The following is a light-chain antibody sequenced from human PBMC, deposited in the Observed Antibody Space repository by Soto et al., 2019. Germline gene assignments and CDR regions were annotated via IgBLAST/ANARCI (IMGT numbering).Light chain of an antibody. CDR1: QSVSGH. CDR3: QHYGTSLWT. J-gene: IGKJ1*01. CDR2: SVS. Sequence: EIVLTQSPGTLSLSPGERVALSCRASQSVSGHLAWYQQKPGQAPRLLIYSVSSRATGIPDRFSGSGSGTDFTLTITRLEPEDFAVYYCQHYGTSLWTFGQGTKVDIK. V-gene: IGKV3-20*01.